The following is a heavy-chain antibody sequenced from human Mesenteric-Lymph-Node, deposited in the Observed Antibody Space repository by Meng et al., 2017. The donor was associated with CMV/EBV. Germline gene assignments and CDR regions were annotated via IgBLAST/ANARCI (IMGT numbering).Heavy chain of an antibody. D-gene: IGHD6-13*01. J-gene: IGHJ6*02. CDR2: IYYSGST. CDR3: ARVLAADPYCYYGMDV. CDR1: GGSISSYY. V-gene: IGHV4-59*01. Sequence: SETLSLTCTVSGGSISSYYWSWIRQPPGKGLEWIGYIYYSGSTNYNPSLKSRVTISVDTSKNQFSLKLSSVTAADTAVYYCARVLAADPYCYYGMDVWGQRTTVTVSS.